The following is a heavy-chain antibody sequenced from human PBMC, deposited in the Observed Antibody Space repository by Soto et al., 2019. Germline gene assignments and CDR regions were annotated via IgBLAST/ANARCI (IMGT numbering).Heavy chain of an antibody. V-gene: IGHV5-10-1*01. J-gene: IGHJ6*02. Sequence: LGESLKLSCKCSGYSFTSYWISWVRQIPGKGLEWMGRIDPSDSYTNYSPSFQGHVTISTDKSISTAYLQWSSLKASDTAMYYCARHGSGSIGYYYYYGMDVWGQGTTVTVSS. CDR2: IDPSDSYT. CDR1: GYSFTSYW. CDR3: ARHGSGSIGYYYYYGMDV. D-gene: IGHD6-19*01.